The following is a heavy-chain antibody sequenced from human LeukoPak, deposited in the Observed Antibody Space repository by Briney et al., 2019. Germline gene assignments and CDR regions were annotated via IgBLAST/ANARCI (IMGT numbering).Heavy chain of an antibody. Sequence: PGGSLRLSCAASGFTFSSYAMHWVRQAPGQGLEWVAVISYDESNKYYADSVKGRFTISRDNSKNTLYLQMNSLRAEDTAVYYCARAGLVVVAATISYFDYWGQGTLVTVSS. CDR2: ISYDESNK. D-gene: IGHD2-15*01. J-gene: IGHJ4*02. CDR1: GFTFSSYA. V-gene: IGHV3-30-3*01. CDR3: ARAGLVVVAATISYFDY.